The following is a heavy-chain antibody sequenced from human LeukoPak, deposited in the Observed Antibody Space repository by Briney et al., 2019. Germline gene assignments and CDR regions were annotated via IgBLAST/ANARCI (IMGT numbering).Heavy chain of an antibody. CDR1: GGSISSGDYY. Sequence: SETLSLTCTVSGGSISSGDYYWSWIRQPPGKGLEWIGYIYYSGSTYYNPSLKSRVTISVDTSKNQFSLKLSSVTAADTAVYYCARVDGDYVRLGAFDIWGQGTMVTVSS. CDR3: ARVDGDYVRLGAFDI. D-gene: IGHD4-17*01. CDR2: IYYSGST. J-gene: IGHJ3*02. V-gene: IGHV4-30-4*01.